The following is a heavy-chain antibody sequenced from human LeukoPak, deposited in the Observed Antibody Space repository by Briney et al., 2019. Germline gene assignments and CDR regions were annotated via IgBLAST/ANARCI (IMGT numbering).Heavy chain of an antibody. CDR2: FDPEDGET. J-gene: IGHJ4*02. CDR3: ATVGGYSGYDYGQRPYYFDY. V-gene: IGHV1-24*01. Sequence: GASVKVSCKVSGYTLTELSMHWVRQAPGKGLEWTGGFDPEDGETIYAQKFQGRVTMTEDTSTDTAYMELSSLRSEDTAVYYCATVGGYSGYDYGQRPYYFDYWGQGTLVTVSS. CDR1: GYTLTELS. D-gene: IGHD5-12*01.